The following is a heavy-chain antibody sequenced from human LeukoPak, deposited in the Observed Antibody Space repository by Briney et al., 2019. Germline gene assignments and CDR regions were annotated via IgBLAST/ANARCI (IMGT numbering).Heavy chain of an antibody. CDR3: ARDNSLRDTAWWFDP. J-gene: IGHJ5*02. Sequence: ASVKVSCKASGYTFTGYYMHWGRQAPGQGLEWMGWINPNSGGTNYAQKFQGRVTMTRDTSISTAYMELSRLRSDDTAVYYCARDNSLRDTAWWFDPWGQGTLVTVSS. V-gene: IGHV1-2*02. CDR1: GYTFTGYY. CDR2: INPNSGGT. D-gene: IGHD5-24*01.